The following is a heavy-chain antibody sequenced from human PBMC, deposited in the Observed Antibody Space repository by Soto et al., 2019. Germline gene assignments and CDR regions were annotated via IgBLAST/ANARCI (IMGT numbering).Heavy chain of an antibody. J-gene: IGHJ5*02. CDR2: FYSSGSI. CDR3: ARMYSSGSGWFHP. CDR1: GYFIDAGGYY. D-gene: IGHD6-19*01. V-gene: IGHV4-30-4*01. Sequence: QIELQESGPGLVKPSQTLSLTCFVSGYFIDAGGYYWSWIRHHPGKGLEWIGSFYSSGSIIYNPSLRRRISITGDMSTNQFPISLTSVTAADTARYYCARMYSSGSGWFHPWGQGTLVTVSS.